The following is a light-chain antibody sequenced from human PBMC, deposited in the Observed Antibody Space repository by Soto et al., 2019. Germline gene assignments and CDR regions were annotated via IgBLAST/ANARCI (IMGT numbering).Light chain of an antibody. J-gene: IGKJ4*01. CDR3: QRRSNWPLT. Sequence: EIVLTQYPGTLSLSPGERYTLSCMASQSVSSSYLAWYQQKPGQAPRLLIYGAYSRATGITDRFSGSGSGTDFTLTISRLEPEDFAVYYCQRRSNWPLTVGGGTKVEIK. CDR1: QSVSSSY. V-gene: IGKV3D-20*02. CDR2: GAY.